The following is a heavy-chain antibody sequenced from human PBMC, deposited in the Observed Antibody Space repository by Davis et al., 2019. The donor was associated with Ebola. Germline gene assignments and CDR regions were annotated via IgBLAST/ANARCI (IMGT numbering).Heavy chain of an antibody. Sequence: PGGSLRLSCAASGFTFSDYYMSWIRQAPGKGLEWVSYISSSGSTIYYADSVKGRFTISRDNAKNSLYLQMNSLRAEDTAVYHCARDSPGIAVAGLFDYWGQGTLVTVSS. V-gene: IGHV3-11*01. CDR3: ARDSPGIAVAGLFDY. D-gene: IGHD6-19*01. J-gene: IGHJ4*02. CDR1: GFTFSDYY. CDR2: ISSSGSTI.